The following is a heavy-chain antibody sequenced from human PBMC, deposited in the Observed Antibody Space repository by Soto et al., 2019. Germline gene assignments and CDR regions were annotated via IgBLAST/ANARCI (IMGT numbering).Heavy chain of an antibody. CDR2: TNAGSGDT. J-gene: IGHJ4*02. CDR3: ARGVLGATVFDF. Sequence: ASVKVSCKPSGYTFTTYTIHWVRQAPGQRLEWMGWTNAGSGDTKHSQKFQGRLTITSDTSASTAYIELSSLRSEDTAVYYCARGVLGATVFDFWGQGTLVTVSS. V-gene: IGHV1-3*01. D-gene: IGHD1-26*01. CDR1: GYTFTTYT.